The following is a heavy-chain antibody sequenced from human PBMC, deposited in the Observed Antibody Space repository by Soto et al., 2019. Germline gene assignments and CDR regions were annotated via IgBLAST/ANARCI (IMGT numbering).Heavy chain of an antibody. CDR1: GYTFTGYY. V-gene: IGHV1-2*04. J-gene: IGHJ6*03. CDR3: ARGGSIFGVVRSYYYYYMDV. Sequence: ASVKVSCKASGYTFTGYYMHWVRQAPGQGLEWMGWINPNSGGTNYAQKFQGWVTMTRDTSISTAYLELSRLISYDTAVYYCARGGSIFGVVRSYYYYYMDVWGKGTTVTVSS. CDR2: INPNSGGT. D-gene: IGHD3-3*01.